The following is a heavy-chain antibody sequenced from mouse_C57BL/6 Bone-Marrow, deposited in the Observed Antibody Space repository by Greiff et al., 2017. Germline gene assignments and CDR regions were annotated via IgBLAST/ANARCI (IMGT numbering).Heavy chain of an antibody. D-gene: IGHD4-1*01. CDR2: IYPGDGDT. Sequence: QVQLQQSGPELVKPGASVKISCKASGYAFSSSWMNWVKQRPGKGLEWIGRIYPGDGDTNYNGKFKGKATLTADKSSSTAYMQLSSLTSEDAAVYCCARANWEVDYWGQGTTLTVSS. V-gene: IGHV1-82*01. CDR1: GYAFSSSW. J-gene: IGHJ2*01. CDR3: ARANWEVDY.